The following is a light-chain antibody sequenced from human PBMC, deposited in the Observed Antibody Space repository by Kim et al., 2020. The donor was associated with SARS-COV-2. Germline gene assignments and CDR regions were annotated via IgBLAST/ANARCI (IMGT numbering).Light chain of an antibody. CDR1: QSVGNS. J-gene: IGKJ1*01. Sequence: LSPGERASLSCRASQSVGNSFAWYQQKPGQAPRLLIYDAFSRATGIPARFSGSGSGTDFTLTISSLEPEDFAVYYCQQRGNWPLTFGQGTKVDIK. CDR2: DAF. CDR3: QQRGNWPLT. V-gene: IGKV3-11*01.